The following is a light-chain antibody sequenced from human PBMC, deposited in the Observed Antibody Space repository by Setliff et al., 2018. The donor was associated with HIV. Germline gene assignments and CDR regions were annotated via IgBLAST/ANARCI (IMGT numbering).Light chain of an antibody. CDR1: SGNIAENY. CDR3: QSYDTDSNKVI. V-gene: IGLV6-57*01. CDR2: QNQ. J-gene: IGLJ2*01. Sequence: NFMLTQPHSVSESPGKTVTISCTRSSGNIAENYVNWYQQRPGSSPTTVIYQNQERPSGVPDRFSGSSGYSSNSASLTISGLKTEDEAEYYCQSYDTDSNKVIFGGGTKVTVL.